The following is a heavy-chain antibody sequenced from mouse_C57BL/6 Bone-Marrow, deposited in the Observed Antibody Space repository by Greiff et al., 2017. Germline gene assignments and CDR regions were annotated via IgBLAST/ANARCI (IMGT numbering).Heavy chain of an antibody. V-gene: IGHV1-20*01. CDR3: ARGGSSRYWYFDV. J-gene: IGHJ1*03. CDR1: GYSFTGYF. Sequence: VQLQQSGPELVKPGDSVKISCKASGYSFTGYFMNWVMQSHGKSLEWVGRINPYNGDTFYNQKFKGKATLTVDKSSSTAHMELRSLTSEDSAVYYCARGGSSRYWYFDVWGTGTTVTVSS. D-gene: IGHD1-1*01. CDR2: INPYNGDT.